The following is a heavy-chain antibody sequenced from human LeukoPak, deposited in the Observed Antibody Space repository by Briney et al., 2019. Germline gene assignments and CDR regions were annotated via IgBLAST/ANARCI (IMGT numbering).Heavy chain of an antibody. Sequence: PGGSLRLSCAASGFTFSSCKMNWVRQAPGKGLEWVSYISSSGSTIYYADSVKGRFTISRDNAKNSLYLQMNSLRAEDTAVYYCAELGITMIGGVWGKGTTVTISS. CDR1: GFTFSSCK. J-gene: IGHJ6*04. CDR2: ISSSGSTI. D-gene: IGHD3-10*02. V-gene: IGHV3-48*03. CDR3: AELGITMIGGV.